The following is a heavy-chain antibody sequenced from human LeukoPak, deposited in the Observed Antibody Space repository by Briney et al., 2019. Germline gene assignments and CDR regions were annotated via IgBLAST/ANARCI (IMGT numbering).Heavy chain of an antibody. D-gene: IGHD3-10*02. CDR2: IRSKANNYAT. CDR3: AELGITMIGGV. V-gene: IGHV3-73*01. J-gene: IGHJ6*04. Sequence: PGGSLRLSCAASGFTFSGSAMHWVRQASGKGLEWVGRIRSKANNYATAYAASVKGRFTISRDDSKNTAYLQMNSLRAEDTAVYYCAELGITMIGGVWGKGTTVTISS. CDR1: GFTFSGSA.